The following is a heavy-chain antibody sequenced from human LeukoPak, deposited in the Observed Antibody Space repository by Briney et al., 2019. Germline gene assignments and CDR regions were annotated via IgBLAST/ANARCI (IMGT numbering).Heavy chain of an antibody. Sequence: GGSLRLSCAASGFTFSSYGMHWVRQAPGKGMEWVAVIWYDGSNKYYADSVKGRFTISRYNSKNTLYLQMNSLRAEDTAVYYCAKVLSDYDILTGYYAEDYWGQGTLVTVSS. V-gene: IGHV3-33*06. CDR1: GFTFSSYG. CDR2: IWYDGSNK. CDR3: AKVLSDYDILTGYYAEDY. J-gene: IGHJ4*02. D-gene: IGHD3-9*01.